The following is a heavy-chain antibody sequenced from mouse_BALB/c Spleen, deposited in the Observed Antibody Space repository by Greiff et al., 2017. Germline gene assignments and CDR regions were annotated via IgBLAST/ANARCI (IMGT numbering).Heavy chain of an antibody. CDR2: ISSGSSTI. J-gene: IGHJ4*01. Sequence: EVQGVESGGGLVQPGGSRKLSCAASGFTFSSFGMHWVRQAPEKGLEWVAYISSGSSTIYYADTVKGRFTISRDNPKNTLFLQLTSLRSEDTAMYYCAKDRYDEGYARDYWGQGTSVTVSS. CDR3: AKDRYDEGYARDY. V-gene: IGHV5-17*02. D-gene: IGHD2-14*01. CDR1: GFTFSSFG.